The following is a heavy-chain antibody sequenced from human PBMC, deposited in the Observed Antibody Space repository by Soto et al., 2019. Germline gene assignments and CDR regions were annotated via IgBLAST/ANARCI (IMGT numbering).Heavy chain of an antibody. CDR1: GYTFTSYG. D-gene: IGHD2-2*01. CDR2: ISAYNGNT. Sequence: QVQLVQSGAEVKKPGASVKVSCKASGYTFTSYGISWVRQAPGQGLEWMGWISAYNGNTNYAQKLQGRVTMTTDTSTSTAYMELRSLRSDDTDGYYCARDLNIVVVPAARGAAAGRYFDYWGQGTLVTVSS. J-gene: IGHJ4*02. V-gene: IGHV1-18*01. CDR3: ARDLNIVVVPAARGAAAGRYFDY.